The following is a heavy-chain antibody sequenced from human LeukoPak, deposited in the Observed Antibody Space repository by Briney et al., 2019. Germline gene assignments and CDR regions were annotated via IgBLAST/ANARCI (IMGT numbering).Heavy chain of an antibody. CDR2: IYYSGST. CDR1: GFTFSSYW. CDR3: ARVDYSSSSFDY. Sequence: GSLRLSCAASGFTFSSYWMSWVRQPPGKGLEWIGSIYYSGSTYCNPSLKSRVTISVDTSKNQFSLKLSSVTAADTAVYYCARVDYSSSSFDYWGQGTLVTVSS. V-gene: IGHV4-39*07. J-gene: IGHJ4*02. D-gene: IGHD6-6*01.